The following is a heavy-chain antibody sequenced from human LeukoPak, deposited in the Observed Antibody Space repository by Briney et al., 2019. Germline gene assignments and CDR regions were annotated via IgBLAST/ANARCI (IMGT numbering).Heavy chain of an antibody. CDR1: GGSISSYY. Sequence: SETLSLTCTVSGGSISSYYRSWIRQPPGKGLEWIARIYTSGSTNYNPSLKSRVTMSVDTSKNQFSLKLSSVTAADTAAYYCARGARMTTIPNGAFDIWGQGTMVTVSS. J-gene: IGHJ3*02. CDR3: ARGARMTTIPNGAFDI. CDR2: IYTSGST. V-gene: IGHV4-4*07. D-gene: IGHD5-24*01.